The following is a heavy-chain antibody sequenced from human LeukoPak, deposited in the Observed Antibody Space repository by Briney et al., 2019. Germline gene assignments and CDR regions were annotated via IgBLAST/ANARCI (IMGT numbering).Heavy chain of an antibody. CDR2: IIPILGIA. J-gene: IGHJ4*02. CDR3: ARSATIFGTPDY. D-gene: IGHD3-3*01. Sequence: SVKVSCKASGSTFSSYAISWVRQAPGQGLEWRGRIIPILGIANYAQKFQGRVTITADKSTGTAYMELNSLRAEDTAVYYCARSATIFGTPDYWGQGTLVTVSS. CDR1: GSTFSSYA. V-gene: IGHV1-69*04.